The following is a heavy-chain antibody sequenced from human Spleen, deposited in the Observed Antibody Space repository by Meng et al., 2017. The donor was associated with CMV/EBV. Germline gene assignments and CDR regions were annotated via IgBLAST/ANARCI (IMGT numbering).Heavy chain of an antibody. Sequence: GGSLRLSCAASGFTFSRYSMTWVRQAPGKGLEWVSFIRSISSYTHYADSVKGRFTISRDNAKNSLYLQMNGLRAEDTAVYYCARDYFPFGGVISPSSGAFDIWGQGTMVTVSS. V-gene: IGHV3-21*01. D-gene: IGHD3-16*02. CDR2: IRSISSYT. CDR3: ARDYFPFGGVISPSSGAFDI. J-gene: IGHJ3*02. CDR1: GFTFSRYS.